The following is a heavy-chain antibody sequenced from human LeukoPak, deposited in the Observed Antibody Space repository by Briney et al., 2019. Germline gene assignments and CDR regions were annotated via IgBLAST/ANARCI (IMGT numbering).Heavy chain of an antibody. CDR3: ARGSVRVGMDV. CDR2: IGTAGDT. D-gene: IGHD6-13*01. J-gene: IGHJ6*02. Sequence: GGSLRLSCEASGITFSTSDMHWVRQAPGKGLEWVSVIGTAGDTYYADSMKGRFTISRENAKNSLYLQMNSLRAGDTAVYYCARGSVRVGMDVWGQGTTVTVSS. V-gene: IGHV3-13*01. CDR1: GITFSTSD.